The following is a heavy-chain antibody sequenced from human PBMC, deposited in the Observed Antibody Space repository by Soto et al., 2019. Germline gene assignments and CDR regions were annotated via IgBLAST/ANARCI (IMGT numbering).Heavy chain of an antibody. J-gene: IGHJ6*02. CDR3: ARGRRARGVPLRDYYYYGMDV. Sequence: SETLSLTCAVYGGSFSGYYWSWIRQPPGKGLEWIGEINHSGSTNYNPSLKSRVTISVDTSKNQFSLKLSSVTAADTAVYYCARGRRARGVPLRDYYYYGMDVWGQGTTVTVSS. CDR1: GGSFSGYY. CDR2: INHSGST. D-gene: IGHD3-10*01. V-gene: IGHV4-34*01.